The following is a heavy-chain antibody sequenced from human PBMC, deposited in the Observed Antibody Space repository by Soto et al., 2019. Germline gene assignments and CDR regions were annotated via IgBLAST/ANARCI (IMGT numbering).Heavy chain of an antibody. Sequence: XGSLGLSCGASGFIFRNYGLSGARQAPGKGLEWVSDISGSGSVTNYADSVKGRFTISRDNSNNTLSLQMDSLRAEDTAVYYCAKGGVAAARGYFDHWGQGTRVTVSS. CDR2: ISGSGSVT. J-gene: IGHJ4*02. V-gene: IGHV3-23*01. CDR1: GFIFRNYG. D-gene: IGHD6-13*01. CDR3: AKGGVAAARGYFDH.